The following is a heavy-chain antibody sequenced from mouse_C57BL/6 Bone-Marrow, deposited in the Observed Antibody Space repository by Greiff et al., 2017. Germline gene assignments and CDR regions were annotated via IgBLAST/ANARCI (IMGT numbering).Heavy chain of an antibody. V-gene: IGHV1-9*01. CDR2: LLPGSGST. CDR1: GYTFTGYW. Sequence: VQLQQSGAELMKSGASVKLSCKASGYTFTGYWITWVKQRPGHGLEWIGELLPGSGSTNYNEKFKSKATLTADTSSNTAYMQLSSLTTEDSAVYCWARRYGSSYAWFAYWGQGTLVTVSA. J-gene: IGHJ3*01. D-gene: IGHD1-1*01. CDR3: ARRYGSSYAWFAY.